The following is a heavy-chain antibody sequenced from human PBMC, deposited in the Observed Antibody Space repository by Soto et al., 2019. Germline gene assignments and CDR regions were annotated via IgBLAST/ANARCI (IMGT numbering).Heavy chain of an antibody. V-gene: IGHV3-72*01. D-gene: IGHD3-22*01. J-gene: IGHJ4*02. CDR1: GLTLSDNY. CDR2: SRDKPQGYSS. Sequence: LRLSCAGSGLTLSDNYIDWVRQAPGKGLEWVGRSRDKPQGYSSAYAASVKGRFTTSRDESKNSAYLQMNSLKTEDTAVYYCVRATYFSDSSGYTRCLDYWGQGTLVTFSS. CDR3: VRATYFSDSSGYTRCLDY.